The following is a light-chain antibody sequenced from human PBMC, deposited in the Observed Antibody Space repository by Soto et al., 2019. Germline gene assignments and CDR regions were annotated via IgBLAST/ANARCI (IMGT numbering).Light chain of an antibody. Sequence: DIVMTQSPLSLPVTPGEPASISCRSSQSLLHSNGYNYLDWYLQKPGQSPQLLIYLGSNRASGVPDRFSGIGSSTDFTLKISRVEAEDVGVYYCMQALQTPPTFGGGTKVDIK. J-gene: IGKJ4*01. CDR1: QSLLHSNGYNY. V-gene: IGKV2-28*01. CDR2: LGS. CDR3: MQALQTPPT.